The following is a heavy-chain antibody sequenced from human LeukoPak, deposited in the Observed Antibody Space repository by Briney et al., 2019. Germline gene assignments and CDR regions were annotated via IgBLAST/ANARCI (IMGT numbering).Heavy chain of an antibody. D-gene: IGHD5-18*01. Sequence: QAGGSLRLSCAASGFTFSSYGMSWVRQAPGKGLEWVSAISGSGGSTYYADSVKGRFTISRDNSKNTLYLQMNSLRGEDTAVYYCTTHRGYSYGYPDDYWGQGTLVTVSS. CDR3: TTHRGYSYGYPDDY. V-gene: IGHV3-23*01. CDR1: GFTFSSYG. CDR2: ISGSGGST. J-gene: IGHJ4*02.